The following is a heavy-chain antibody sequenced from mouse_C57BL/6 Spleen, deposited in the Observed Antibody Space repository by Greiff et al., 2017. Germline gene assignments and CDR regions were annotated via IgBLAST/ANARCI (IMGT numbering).Heavy chain of an antibody. CDR3: ARWLLGEPFAD. D-gene: IGHD2-2*01. J-gene: IGHJ3*01. Sequence: VKLMESGPELVKPGASVKISCKASGYAFSSSWMNWVKQRPGKGLEWIGRIYPGDGDTNYNGKFKGKATLTADKSSSTAYMQLSSLTSEDSAVYFCARWLLGEPFADWGKGALVTVA. V-gene: IGHV1-82*01. CDR1: GYAFSSSW. CDR2: IYPGDGDT.